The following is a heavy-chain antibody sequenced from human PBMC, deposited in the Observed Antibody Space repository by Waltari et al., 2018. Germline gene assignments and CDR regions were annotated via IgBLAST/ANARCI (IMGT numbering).Heavy chain of an antibody. CDR2: IYYSGRT. V-gene: IGHV4-31*03. Sequence: QVQLQESGPGLVKPSQTLSLTCTVSGGSISSGGYYWSWIRQHPGKGLEWIGYIYYSGRTYYNPSLKSRVTISVDTSKNQFSLKLSRLRSDDTAVYYCARGKVVKAFDIWGQGTMVIVSS. CDR3: ARGKVVKAFDI. CDR1: GGSISSGGYY. D-gene: IGHD2-21*01. J-gene: IGHJ3*02.